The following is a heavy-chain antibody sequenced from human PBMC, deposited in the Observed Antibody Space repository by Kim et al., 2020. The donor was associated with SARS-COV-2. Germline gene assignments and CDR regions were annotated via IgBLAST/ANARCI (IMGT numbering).Heavy chain of an antibody. CDR2: IWYDGSNK. V-gene: IGHV3-33*06. J-gene: IGHJ6*02. D-gene: IGHD3-16*01. CDR1: GFTFSSYG. CDR3: AKEGGHGPPDV. Sequence: GGSLRLSCAASGFTFSSYGMHWVRQAPGKGLEWVAVIWYDGSNKYYADSVKGRFTISRDNSKNTLYLQMNSLRAEDTAVYYCAKEGGHGPPDVWGQGTTVTVSS.